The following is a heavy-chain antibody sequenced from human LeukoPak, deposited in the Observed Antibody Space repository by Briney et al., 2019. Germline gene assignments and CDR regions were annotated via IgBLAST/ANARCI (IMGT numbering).Heavy chain of an antibody. CDR1: GGSISSYY. CDR3: ARDNTPFDL. CDR2: IYTSGST. J-gene: IGHJ2*01. V-gene: IGHV4-4*07. Sequence: SETLSLTCTVSGGSISSYYWSWMRQPAGKGLEWIGRIYTSGSTNYKPSLKSQVTISVDKSKNQFSLKLSSVTAADTAVYYRARDNTPFDLWGRGTLVTVSS. D-gene: IGHD2-2*02.